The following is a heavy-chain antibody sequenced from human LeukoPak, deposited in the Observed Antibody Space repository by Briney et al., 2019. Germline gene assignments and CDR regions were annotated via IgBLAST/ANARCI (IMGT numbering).Heavy chain of an antibody. D-gene: IGHD6-13*01. CDR2: ISYDGSNK. CDR1: GFTFSSYA. Sequence: GGSLRLSCAASGFTFSSYAMHWVRQAPGKGLEWVAVISYDGSNKYYADSVKGRFTISRDNSKNTLYLQMNSLRAEDTAVYYCARDLIYSSSWYYYYYGMDVWGQGTTVTVSS. CDR3: ARDLIYSSSWYYYYYGMDV. J-gene: IGHJ6*02. V-gene: IGHV3-30-3*01.